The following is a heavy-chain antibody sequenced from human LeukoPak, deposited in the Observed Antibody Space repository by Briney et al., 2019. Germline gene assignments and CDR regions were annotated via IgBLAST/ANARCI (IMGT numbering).Heavy chain of an antibody. Sequence: GASVKVSCKASGYTFTSYAMNWVRQAPGQGLGWMGWINTNTGNPTYAQGFTGRFVFSLDTSVSTAYLQISSLKAEDTAVYYCASAYCGGDCYTSDAFDIWGQGTMVTVSS. V-gene: IGHV7-4-1*02. J-gene: IGHJ3*02. CDR1: GYTFTSYA. CDR2: INTNTGNP. CDR3: ASAYCGGDCYTSDAFDI. D-gene: IGHD2-21*02.